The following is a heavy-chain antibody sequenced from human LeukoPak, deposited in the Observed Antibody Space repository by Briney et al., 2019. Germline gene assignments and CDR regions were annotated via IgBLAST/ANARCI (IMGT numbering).Heavy chain of an antibody. CDR2: ISSSSSYI. D-gene: IGHD3-16*01. J-gene: IGHJ4*02. Sequence: PGGSLRLSCAASGFTFSSYSMNWVRQAPGKGLEWVSSISSSSSYIYYADSVKGRFTISRDNAKNSLYLHMDSLRPEDTAVYYCVSFDGGYWGQGTLVTVSS. CDR3: VSFDGGY. V-gene: IGHV3-21*01. CDR1: GFTFSSYS.